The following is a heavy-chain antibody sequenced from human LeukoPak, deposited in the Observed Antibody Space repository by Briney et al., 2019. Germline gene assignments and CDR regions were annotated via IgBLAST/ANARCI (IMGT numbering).Heavy chain of an antibody. Sequence: SETLSLTCTVSGGSISSYYWSWIRQPAGKGLEWIGRIYTSGSTNYNPSLKSRVTMSVDTSKNRFSLKLSSVTAADTAVYYCARAVRIVGATSAFDIWGQGTMVTVSS. J-gene: IGHJ3*02. CDR2: IYTSGST. CDR3: ARAVRIVGATSAFDI. D-gene: IGHD1-26*01. CDR1: GGSISSYY. V-gene: IGHV4-4*07.